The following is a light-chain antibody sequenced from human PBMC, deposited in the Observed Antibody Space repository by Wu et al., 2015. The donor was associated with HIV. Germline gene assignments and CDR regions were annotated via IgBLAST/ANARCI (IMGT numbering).Light chain of an antibody. CDR3: QQYNDWPQT. J-gene: IGKJ1*01. V-gene: IGKV3-15*01. CDR2: DAS. CDR1: QIIATN. Sequence: EIVVTQSPATLSVSPGGRVTLSCRASQIIATNLAWYQQKPGQPPRLLIYDASTRATGFPARFSGGGSGTEFTLTISTLQSADVAVYYCQQYNDWPQTSGQGTKVEI.